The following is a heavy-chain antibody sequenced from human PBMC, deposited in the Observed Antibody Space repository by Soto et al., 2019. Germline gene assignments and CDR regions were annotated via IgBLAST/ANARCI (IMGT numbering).Heavy chain of an antibody. J-gene: IGHJ2*01. CDR2: ISGSGGST. CDR3: ARRTVGWYFDL. V-gene: IGHV3-23*01. D-gene: IGHD4-17*01. CDR1: GFTFSIYA. Sequence: EVQLLESGGGLVQPGGSLRLSCAASGFTFSIYAMNCVRQAPGKGLEWVSVISGSGGSTYYADSVKGRFTISRDNTKNTLYLQMSSLRAEDTAVYYCARRTVGWYFDLWGRGTLVTVSS.